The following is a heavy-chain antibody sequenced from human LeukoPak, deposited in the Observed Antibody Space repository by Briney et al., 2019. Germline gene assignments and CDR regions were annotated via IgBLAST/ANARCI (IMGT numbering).Heavy chain of an antibody. Sequence: SETLSLTCSVSGSSITSGYFWGWIRQSPGKGLDWIGSIYHSGNTYYNPSLKSRVTISVDTSKSQFSLKLTSVTAADTAIYYCARVTAWGIVDYGGQGTLVTVSA. V-gene: IGHV4-38-2*02. CDR3: ARVTAWGIVDY. CDR1: GSSITSGYF. D-gene: IGHD2-21*02. CDR2: IYHSGNT. J-gene: IGHJ4*02.